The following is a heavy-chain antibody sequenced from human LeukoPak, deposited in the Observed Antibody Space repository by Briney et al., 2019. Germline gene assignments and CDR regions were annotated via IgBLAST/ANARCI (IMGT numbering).Heavy chain of an antibody. Sequence: GGSLRLSCAASGFTFNNYRMTWVRQALGKGLEWVANIKEDGGEKHYVDSVKGRFTISRDNAKNSLYLQMNSLRAEDTAVYFCAIGGWGYHYWGQGTLVTVSS. CDR2: IKEDGGEK. CDR3: AIGGWGYHY. D-gene: IGHD7-27*01. J-gene: IGHJ4*02. CDR1: GFTFNNYR. V-gene: IGHV3-7*01.